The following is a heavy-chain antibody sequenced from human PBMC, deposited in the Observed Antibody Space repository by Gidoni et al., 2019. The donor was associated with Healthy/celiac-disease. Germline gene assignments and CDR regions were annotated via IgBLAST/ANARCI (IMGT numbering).Heavy chain of an antibody. D-gene: IGHD6-19*01. CDR1: GFTFDDYA. CDR3: AKATSGWYLAYFDY. V-gene: IGHV3-9*01. J-gene: IGHJ4*02. Sequence: EVQLVESGGGLVQPGRSLRLSCAASGFTFDDYAMHWVRQAPGKGLEWVSGISWNSGSIGYADSVKGRFTISRDNAKNSLYLQMNSLRAEDTALYYCAKATSGWYLAYFDYWGQGTLVTVSS. CDR2: ISWNSGSI.